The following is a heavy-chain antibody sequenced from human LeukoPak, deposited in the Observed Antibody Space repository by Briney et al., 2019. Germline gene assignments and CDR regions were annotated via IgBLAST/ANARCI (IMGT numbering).Heavy chain of an antibody. CDR3: AARPGLNSPLDY. V-gene: IGHV4-59*01. CDR2: IYSGGSI. CDR1: SGFISYYY. D-gene: IGHD4-23*01. Sequence: SETLSLTCTVSSGFISYYYYNWIRQPPGKGLEWIGHIYSGGSIKYNPSLNSRVTISVDTSKNLFSLRLSSMTAADTAVYYCAARPGLNSPLDYWGQGTPVAVSS. J-gene: IGHJ4*02.